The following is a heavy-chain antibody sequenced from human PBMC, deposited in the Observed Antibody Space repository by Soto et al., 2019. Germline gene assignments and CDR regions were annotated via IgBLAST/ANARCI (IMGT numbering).Heavy chain of an antibody. CDR3: AKDRASTGDRPRFDP. V-gene: IGHV3-23*01. CDR2: ISGSGGGT. Sequence: PGGSLRLSCAASGFTFSSYAMSWVRQAPGKGLEWVSAISGSGGGTYYADSVKGRFTISRDNSKNTLYLQMNSLRVEDTAVYYRAKDRASTGDRPRFDPWGQGTLVTVSS. CDR1: GFTFSSYA. J-gene: IGHJ5*02. D-gene: IGHD4-4*01.